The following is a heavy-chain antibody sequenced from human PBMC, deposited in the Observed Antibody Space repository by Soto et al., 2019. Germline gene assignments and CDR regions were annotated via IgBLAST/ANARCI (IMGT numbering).Heavy chain of an antibody. V-gene: IGHV3-23*05. CDR1: GFSFSNYA. Sequence: EVQLLESGGGLVQPGGSLRLSCIASGFSFSNYAMIWVRQAPGKGPECVSSIEISGRATYYADAVKGRFTISRDDSKNEVYLQMNSPRGEDTAVYFCAKGDGGYFDHWGHGRLVTVSS. CDR2: IEISGRAT. CDR3: AKGDGGYFDH. D-gene: IGHD3-16*01. J-gene: IGHJ4*01.